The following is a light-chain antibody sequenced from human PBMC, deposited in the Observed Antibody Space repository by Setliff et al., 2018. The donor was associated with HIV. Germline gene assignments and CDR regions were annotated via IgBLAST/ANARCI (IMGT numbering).Light chain of an antibody. CDR2: QVS. CDR1: QSILYSYGNIF. V-gene: IGKV2-30*01. J-gene: IGKJ1*01. CDR3: MQGTYRPPT. Sequence: DVVMTQSPLSLPVTLGQPASISRRSSQSILYSYGNIFLTWFQQRPGQSPRRLIYQVSKRDSGVPDRFSGSGSGTNFTLKISRVEAEDVGVYYCMQGTYRPPTFGEGTKVDIK.